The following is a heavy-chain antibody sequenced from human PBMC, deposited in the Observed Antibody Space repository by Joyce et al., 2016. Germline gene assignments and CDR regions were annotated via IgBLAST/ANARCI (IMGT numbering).Heavy chain of an antibody. CDR3: ARDTTAYYDFWSGYYDDDY. J-gene: IGHJ4*02. D-gene: IGHD3-3*01. V-gene: IGHV7-4-1*02. Sequence: QVQLVQSGSELKKPGASVKVSCKASGYTFTSYAMNWVRQAPGQGLEGMGWINTNTGNPTYAQGFTGRFVFSLDTSVSTAYLQISSLKAEDTAVYYCARDTTAYYDFWSGYYDDDYWGQGTLVTVSS. CDR1: GYTFTSYA. CDR2: INTNTGNP.